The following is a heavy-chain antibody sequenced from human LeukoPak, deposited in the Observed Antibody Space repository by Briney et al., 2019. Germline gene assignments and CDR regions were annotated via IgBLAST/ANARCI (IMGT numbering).Heavy chain of an antibody. Sequence: GGSLRLSCAASGFTFDDYGMSWVRQAPGKGLEWVSGINWNGGSTGYADSVKGRFTISRDNAKNSLYLQMNSLRAEDTALYYCARAYYDSSGYLTSDYWGQGTLVIVSS. J-gene: IGHJ4*02. CDR2: INWNGGST. CDR1: GFTFDDYG. CDR3: ARAYYDSSGYLTSDY. V-gene: IGHV3-20*04. D-gene: IGHD3-22*01.